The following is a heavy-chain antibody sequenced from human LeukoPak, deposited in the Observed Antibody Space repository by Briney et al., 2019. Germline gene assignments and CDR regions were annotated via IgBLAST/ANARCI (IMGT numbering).Heavy chain of an antibody. CDR1: GFTFSSYG. V-gene: IGHV3-64*01. D-gene: IGHD1-26*01. J-gene: IGHJ6*03. CDR2: ISSNGGST. Sequence: GGSLRLSCAASGFTFSSYGMSWVRQAPGKGLEYVSAISSNGGSTYYANSVKGRFTISRDNSKNTLYLQMGSLRAEDMAVYYCARRIVGAYHYYYYYMDVWGKGTTVTVSS. CDR3: ARRIVGAYHYYYYYMDV.